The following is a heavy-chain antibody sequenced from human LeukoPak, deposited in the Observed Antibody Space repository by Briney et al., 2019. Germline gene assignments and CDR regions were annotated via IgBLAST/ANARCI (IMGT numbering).Heavy chain of an antibody. CDR3: FFANWHFIDY. CDR1: GYTFIHHY. Sequence: ASVKVSCKASGYTFIHHYIHWVRQAPGQGLEWMGWINPNSDDTNYAQKFQGRVTMTRDTSITTAYMELTSLRSDDTAVYYCFFANWHFIDYWGQGTLVTVSS. D-gene: IGHD1-7*01. V-gene: IGHV1-2*02. CDR2: INPNSDDT. J-gene: IGHJ4*02.